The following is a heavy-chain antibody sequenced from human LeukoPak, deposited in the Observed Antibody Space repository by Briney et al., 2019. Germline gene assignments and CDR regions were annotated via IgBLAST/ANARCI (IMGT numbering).Heavy chain of an antibody. V-gene: IGHV4-4*02. Sequence: SETLSLTCAVSGGSIGSSNWWSWVRQPPGKGLEWIGEIYHSGSTNYNPSLKSRATISVDKSKNQFSLKLSSVTAADTAVYYCARDDRIVGVPAFDIWGQGTMVTVSS. CDR3: ARDDRIVGVPAFDI. CDR2: IYHSGST. J-gene: IGHJ3*02. CDR1: GGSIGSSNW. D-gene: IGHD1-26*01.